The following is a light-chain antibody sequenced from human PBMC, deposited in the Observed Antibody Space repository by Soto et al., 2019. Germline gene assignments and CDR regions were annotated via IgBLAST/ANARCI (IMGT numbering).Light chain of an antibody. CDR2: AAS. Sequence: EVVLTQSPATLSLSPGERATLSCRASQDVGSAVSCYHQRSGQAPRLLIFAASIRVPTTPARCGGSVSGAEFTLTISRLESEDFALYCWQQDGARLRTFGQGTKVDIK. CDR1: QDVGSA. V-gene: IGKV3-15*01. CDR3: QQDGARLRT. J-gene: IGKJ1*01.